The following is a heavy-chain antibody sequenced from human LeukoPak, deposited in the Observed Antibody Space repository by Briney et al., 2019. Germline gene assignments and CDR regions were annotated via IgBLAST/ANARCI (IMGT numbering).Heavy chain of an antibody. Sequence: GGSLRLSCAASGFTLGTYWMTWVRQAPGKGLEWVANIRQDGSEKYYVDSVRGRFTISRDNAKNSLYLQMNSLRAEDTAVYYCARAPYCSGGNCFFFYGMDAWGQGTTVTVSS. V-gene: IGHV3-7*01. D-gene: IGHD2-15*01. CDR3: ARAPYCSGGNCFFFYGMDA. J-gene: IGHJ6*02. CDR2: IRQDGSEK. CDR1: GFTLGTYW.